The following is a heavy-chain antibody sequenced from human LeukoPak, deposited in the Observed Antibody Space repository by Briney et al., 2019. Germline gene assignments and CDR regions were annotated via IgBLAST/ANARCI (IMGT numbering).Heavy chain of an antibody. D-gene: IGHD3-10*01. CDR2: LNPNSGDT. Sequence: ASVNVSCKASGYCFTDYYVHWVRQAPGQGLEWVGLLNPNSGDTNYAQKFQGRVTMIRDTSINTAYMELSRLRSDDTAVYYCARMYYYGSGTYYGDYWGQGTLVTVSS. CDR3: ARMYYYGSGTYYGDY. V-gene: IGHV1-2*02. J-gene: IGHJ4*02. CDR1: GYCFTDYY.